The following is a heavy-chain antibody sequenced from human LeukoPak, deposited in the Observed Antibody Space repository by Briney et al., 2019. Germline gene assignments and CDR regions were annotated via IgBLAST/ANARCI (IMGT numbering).Heavy chain of an antibody. J-gene: IGHJ4*02. V-gene: IGHV5-51*01. Sequence: KVSCKASGNIFDSHYIHWVRQASGQGLEWMGIIYPGDSDTRYSPSFQGQVTISADKSINTAYLQWSSLKASDTAIYYCARRFDNIGYFPFWGQGTLVTVSS. CDR1: GNIFDSHY. CDR3: ARRFDNIGYFPF. CDR2: IYPGDSDT. D-gene: IGHD3-22*01.